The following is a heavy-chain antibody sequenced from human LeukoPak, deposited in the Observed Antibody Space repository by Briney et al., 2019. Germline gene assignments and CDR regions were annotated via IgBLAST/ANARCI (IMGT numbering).Heavy chain of an antibody. CDR1: GASMNTHY. CDR2: MLDTVTT. CDR3: ATIKRGNIFGYFDF. V-gene: IGHV4-59*11. Sequence: SETLSLTCAVSGASMNTHYWSWIRQPPGKGLEWIGYMLDTVTTKDNPSLKSRFTLSADTSKNQFSLKLTSVTAADTAVYYCATIKRGNIFGYFDFWGQGIPVTVSS. D-gene: IGHD5-18*01. J-gene: IGHJ4*02.